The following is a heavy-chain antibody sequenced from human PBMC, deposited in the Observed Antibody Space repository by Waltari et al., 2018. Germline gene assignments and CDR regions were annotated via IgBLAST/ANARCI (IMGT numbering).Heavy chain of an antibody. CDR3: ARTTFVRYFDY. J-gene: IGHJ4*01. CDR2: VSYRGIT. CDR1: SGSISIPDYF. D-gene: IGHD1-1*01. Sequence: QVQLQESGPGLVKPSQTLTLTCDVSSGSISIPDYFWSWIRQAPGKGLEWIGSVSYRGITYHNPSLESRVTMSVDTSKNQFSLKLNSVTAADAALYYCARTTFVRYFDYWGHGTLVTVSS. V-gene: IGHV4-30-4*01.